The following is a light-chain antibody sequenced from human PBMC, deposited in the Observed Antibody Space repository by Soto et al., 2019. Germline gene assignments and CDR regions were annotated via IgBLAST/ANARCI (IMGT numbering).Light chain of an antibody. CDR1: QAIGNS. CDR3: LQHNSYPFT. Sequence: DIQMTQSPSAVSASVGDRVTITCRASQAIGNSLAWFQQKPGKVPERLIYGASTLESGVPSRFSGSGSGTEFTLTISSLQPEDFAAYYCLQHNSYPFTFGPGTKVDV. J-gene: IGKJ3*01. V-gene: IGKV1-17*03. CDR2: GAS.